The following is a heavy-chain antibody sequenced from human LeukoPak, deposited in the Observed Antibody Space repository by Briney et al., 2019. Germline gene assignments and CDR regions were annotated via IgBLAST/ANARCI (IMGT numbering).Heavy chain of an antibody. V-gene: IGHV3-73*01. D-gene: IGHD3-16*01. CDR2: IRGKGFSDPP. Sequence: PGGSLRLSCAASGFTFSDSAIHWVRQASGKGLEWVGRIRGKGFSDPPAYAASVKDKFTISRDDSESTAHLHINSLKAEDTAVYYCTVPQSGGNWFHPWGPGTQVTVSS. J-gene: IGHJ5*02. CDR1: GFTFSDSA. CDR3: TVPQSGGNWFHP.